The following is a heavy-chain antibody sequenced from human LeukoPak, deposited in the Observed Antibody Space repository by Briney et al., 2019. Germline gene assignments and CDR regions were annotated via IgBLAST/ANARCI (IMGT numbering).Heavy chain of an antibody. CDR1: GGSFSGYY. J-gene: IGHJ4*02. V-gene: IGHV4-34*01. D-gene: IGHD6-13*01. CDR3: ARSAAAGTVDY. CDR2: INHSGST. Sequence: SETLSLTCAVYGGSFSGYYWSWIRQPPGKGLEWIGEINHSGSTNYNPSLKSRVTISVDTSKNQFSLKLSSVTAADTAVYYCARSAAAGTVDYWGQGTLVTVSS.